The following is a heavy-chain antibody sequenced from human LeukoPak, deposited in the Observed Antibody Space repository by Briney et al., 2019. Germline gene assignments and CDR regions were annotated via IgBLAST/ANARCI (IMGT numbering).Heavy chain of an antibody. Sequence: SETLSLTCAVYGGSFSGYYWSWIRQHPGKGLEWIGYIYYSGSTYYNPSLKSRVTISVDTSKNQFSLKLSSVTAADTAVYYCARGVVSPYGMDVWGQGTTVTVSS. D-gene: IGHD2-2*01. CDR1: GGSFSGYY. J-gene: IGHJ6*02. V-gene: IGHV4-31*11. CDR3: ARGVVSPYGMDV. CDR2: IYYSGST.